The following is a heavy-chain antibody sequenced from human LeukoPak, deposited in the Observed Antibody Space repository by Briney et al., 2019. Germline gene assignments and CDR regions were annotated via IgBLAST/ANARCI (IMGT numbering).Heavy chain of an antibody. CDR3: TRDGFQLVPFDY. Sequence: SETLSLTCTVSGGSISSGGYYWSWIRQHPGKGLEWIGYIYYSGSTYYNPSLKSRVTISVDTSKNQFSLKLSSVTAEDTAVYYCTRDGFQLVPFDYWGQGTLVTVSS. D-gene: IGHD6-13*01. CDR2: IYYSGST. V-gene: IGHV4-31*03. CDR1: GGSISSGGYY. J-gene: IGHJ4*02.